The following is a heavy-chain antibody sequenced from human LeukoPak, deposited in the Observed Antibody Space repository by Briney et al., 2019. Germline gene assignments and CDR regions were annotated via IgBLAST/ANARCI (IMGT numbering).Heavy chain of an antibody. CDR3: ARGRITVAGTFDY. CDR2: IYYAGST. Sequence: SETLSLTCTVSGGSISSGGYYWSWIRQHPGKDLEWIGCIYYAGSTYYNPPLKSRVTISVDTSTNQFSLKLSSVTAADTAVYYCARGRITVAGTFDYWGQGTLVTVSS. CDR1: GGSISSGGYY. J-gene: IGHJ4*02. D-gene: IGHD6-19*01. V-gene: IGHV4-31*03.